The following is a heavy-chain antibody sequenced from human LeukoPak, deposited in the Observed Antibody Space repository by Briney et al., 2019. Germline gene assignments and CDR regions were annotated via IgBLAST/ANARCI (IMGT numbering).Heavy chain of an antibody. D-gene: IGHD2-2*03. CDR1: GLTFSSYA. V-gene: IGHV3-23*01. Sequence: PGGSLRLSCAASGLTFSSYAMSWVRQAPGKGLEWVSSISGSGGSTYYADSVKGRCTISRDNSKNTLYLQMNILIAEATAVYYFAKVGWVPVNWFDPWGQGTLVTVST. CDR3: AKVGWVPVNWFDP. CDR2: ISGSGGST. J-gene: IGHJ5*02.